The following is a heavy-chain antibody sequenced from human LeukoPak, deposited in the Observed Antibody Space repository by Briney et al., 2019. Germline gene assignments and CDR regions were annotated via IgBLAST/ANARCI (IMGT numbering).Heavy chain of an antibody. J-gene: IGHJ4*02. D-gene: IGHD6-6*01. CDR2: IYYSGST. Sequence: SETLSLTCTVSGGSISSYYWSWIRQPPGKGLEWIGYIYYSGSTNYNPSLKSRVTISVDTSKNQFSLKLSSVTAADTAVYYCARDRSIAARPDYDYWGQGTLVTVSS. CDR3: ARDRSIAARPDYDY. CDR1: GGSISSYY. V-gene: IGHV4-59*12.